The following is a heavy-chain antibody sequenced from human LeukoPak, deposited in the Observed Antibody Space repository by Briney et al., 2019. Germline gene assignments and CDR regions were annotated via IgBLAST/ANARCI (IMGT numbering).Heavy chain of an antibody. CDR3: AKLGGHPLHNYYVGV. J-gene: IGHJ6*03. Sequence: GGSLRLSCAASGFTFSSYAMSWVRQAPGKGLDWVSGILDSGYSTYYANSVKGRFTISRDNSNNTLYLQMNSLRAEDTAVYYCAKLGGHPLHNYYVGVWGKGTTVAVSS. V-gene: IGHV3-23*01. CDR2: ILDSGYST. D-gene: IGHD3-16*01. CDR1: GFTFSSYA.